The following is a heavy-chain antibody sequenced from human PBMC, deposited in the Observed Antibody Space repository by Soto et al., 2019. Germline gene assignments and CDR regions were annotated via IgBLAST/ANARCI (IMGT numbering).Heavy chain of an antibody. CDR3: AIEELTERITYLYSGIDV. J-gene: IGHJ6*02. CDR2: INDDGDST. CDR1: GFTFSIYA. Sequence: EVQLLESGGVSVQPGGSLKLSCAVSGFTFSIYAMCWVSQAPGRWPEWVAGINDDGDSTYYADSAKGRFTISSDNSKNTLDLQRNSLIAEETDVYYCAIEELTERITYLYSGIDVWGQGTTVTVSS. D-gene: IGHD3-10*01. V-gene: IGHV3-23*01.